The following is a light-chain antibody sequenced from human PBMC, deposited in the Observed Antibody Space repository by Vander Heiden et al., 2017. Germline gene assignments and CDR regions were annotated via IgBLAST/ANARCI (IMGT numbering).Light chain of an antibody. V-gene: IGKV1D-12*01. J-gene: IGKJ4*01. Sequence: DIQMTQSPSSVSSSVGGRATITCRASHGISTYLVWYQQNSGKAPKLLIYGASSLQSGVPSRFSGSGSGTDFTLTISSLQPEDFATYYCQQANSLPLTFGGGTTVEI. CDR2: GAS. CDR3: QQANSLPLT. CDR1: HGISTY.